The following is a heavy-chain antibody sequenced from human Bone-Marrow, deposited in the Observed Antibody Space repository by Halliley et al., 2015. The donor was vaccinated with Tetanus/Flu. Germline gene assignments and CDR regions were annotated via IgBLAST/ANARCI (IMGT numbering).Heavy chain of an antibody. V-gene: IGHV3-74*01. CDR3: ARNSWGIDY. J-gene: IGHJ4*02. Sequence: CAASGFTFRSHWMHWVRQTPGKGLLWVARIDYDGGTLDYAASVEGRFTISRDNAANTVYLQMNSLTVEDSAVYYCARNSWGIDYWGQGTLVTVSP. CDR2: IDYDGGTL. D-gene: IGHD6-13*01. CDR1: GFTFRSHW.